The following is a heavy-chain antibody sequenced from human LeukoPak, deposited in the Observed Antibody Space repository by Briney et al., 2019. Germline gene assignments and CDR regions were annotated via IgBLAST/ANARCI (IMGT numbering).Heavy chain of an antibody. D-gene: IGHD3-10*01. CDR2: IKDDGSDK. CDR3: ARHPSRSPYGSGRAYIDY. V-gene: IGHV3-7*05. Sequence: PGGSLRLSCEASGFTFNSYWMSWVRQAPGKGLELVANIKDDGSDKYYVDSVKGRFTISRDNAKNSLYLQMNSLRAEDTAVYYCARHPSRSPYGSGRAYIDYWGQGTLVTVSS. J-gene: IGHJ4*02. CDR1: GFTFNSYW.